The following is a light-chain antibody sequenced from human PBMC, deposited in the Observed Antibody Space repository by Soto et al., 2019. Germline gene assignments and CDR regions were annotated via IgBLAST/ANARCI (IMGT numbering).Light chain of an antibody. CDR3: QQYGSSPPWT. CDR1: QSVSSRY. CDR2: GAS. J-gene: IGKJ1*01. V-gene: IGKV3-20*01. Sequence: EIVLTQSPGTLSLSPGERATLSCRASQSVSSRYLAWYQQKPGQAPRLLIYGASSRATGIPDRFSGSGSGTYFPLTISRLEPEDFAVYYCQQYGSSPPWTIGQGTKVEIK.